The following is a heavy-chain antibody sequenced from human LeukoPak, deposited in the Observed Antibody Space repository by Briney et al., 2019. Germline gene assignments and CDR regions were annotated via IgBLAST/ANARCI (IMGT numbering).Heavy chain of an antibody. CDR3: ARDKYGSGRYYFDY. V-gene: IGHV3-11*06. Sequence: PGGSLRLSCAASGFTFSDYYMSWIRQAPGKGLEWVSYITSSSSYTNYADSVKGRFTISRDNAKNSLYLQMNSLRAEDTAVYYCARDKYGSGRYYFDYWGQGTLVTVSS. CDR2: ITSSSSYT. CDR1: GFTFSDYY. J-gene: IGHJ4*02. D-gene: IGHD6-19*01.